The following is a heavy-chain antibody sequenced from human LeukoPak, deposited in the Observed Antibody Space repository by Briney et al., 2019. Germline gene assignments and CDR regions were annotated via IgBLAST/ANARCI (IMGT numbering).Heavy chain of an antibody. Sequence: SETLSLTCTVSGGSISSRSYYWSWIRQPAGKGLEWIGRIYTSGSTNYNPSLKSRVTISVDTSKNQFSLRRSSVTAADTAVYYCASHQSGGSSDDYWGQGTLVTVSS. V-gene: IGHV4-61*02. CDR1: GGSISSRSYY. J-gene: IGHJ4*02. CDR3: ASHQSGGSSDDY. CDR2: IYTSGST. D-gene: IGHD6-13*01.